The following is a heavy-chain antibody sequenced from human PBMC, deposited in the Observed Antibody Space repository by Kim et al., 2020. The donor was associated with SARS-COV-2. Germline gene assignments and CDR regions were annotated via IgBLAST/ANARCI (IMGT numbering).Heavy chain of an antibody. CDR3: AESAVMNY. CDR2: GGST. J-gene: IGHJ4*02. D-gene: IGHD2-2*01. V-gene: IGHV3-23*01. Sequence: GGSTYYADSVKGRFTISRDNSKNTLYLQMNSLRAEDTAVYYCAESAVMNYWGQGTLVTVSS.